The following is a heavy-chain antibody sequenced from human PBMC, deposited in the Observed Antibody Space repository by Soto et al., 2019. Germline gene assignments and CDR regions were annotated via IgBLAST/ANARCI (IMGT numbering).Heavy chain of an antibody. D-gene: IGHD5-12*01. CDR3: ARTPEYSGYDYFDY. CDR2: IFSNDEK. J-gene: IGHJ4*02. V-gene: IGHV2-26*01. Sequence: QVTLKESGPVLVKPTETLTLTCTVSGFSLSNARMGVSWIRQPPGKALEWLAHIFSNDEKSYSTSLKSRLTIAKDTSKSQVVLTMTNMDPVDTATYYCARTPEYSGYDYFDYWGQGTLVTVSS. CDR1: GFSLSNARMG.